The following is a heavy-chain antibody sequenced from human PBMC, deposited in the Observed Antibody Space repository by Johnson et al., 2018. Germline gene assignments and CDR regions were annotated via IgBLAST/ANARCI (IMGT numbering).Heavy chain of an antibody. J-gene: IGHJ3*02. CDR2: IGTAGDT. Sequence: VQLVESGGDLVQPGGSLRLSCAASGFTFSSYDMHWVRQATGKGLEWVSAIGTAGDTYYPGSVTGRFTISRENAKNALYLQMNSLRAGDTAVYYCARGRYGGGPSGSLYIWGQGTIVTGSS. D-gene: IGHD1-26*01. CDR3: ARGRYGGGPSGSLYI. V-gene: IGHV3-13*01. CDR1: GFTFSSYD.